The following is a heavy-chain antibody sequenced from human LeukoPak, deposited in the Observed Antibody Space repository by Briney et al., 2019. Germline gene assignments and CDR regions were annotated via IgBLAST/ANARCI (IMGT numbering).Heavy chain of an antibody. D-gene: IGHD3-22*01. V-gene: IGHV3-21*01. CDR1: GFTFSSYN. J-gene: IGHJ4*02. Sequence: GGSLRLSCAASGFTFSSYNVNWVRQAPGKGLEWVSSISSSSSYIYYADSVKGRFTISRDNAKNSLYLQMNSLRAEDTAVYYCARTYYYDSSGYYYAYFDYWGQGTLVTVSS. CDR3: ARTYYYDSSGYYYAYFDY. CDR2: ISSSSSYI.